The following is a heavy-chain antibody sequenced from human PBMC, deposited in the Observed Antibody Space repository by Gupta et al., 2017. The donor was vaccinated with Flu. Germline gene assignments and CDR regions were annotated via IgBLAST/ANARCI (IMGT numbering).Heavy chain of an antibody. J-gene: IGHJ3*02. CDR1: GFTLSSYA. CDR2: MSGSGGST. CDR3: ANVQNVPPMYYYDSRGVFDI. Sequence: EVQLLESGGGLVQPGGSLRLSCAASGFTLSSYAMSWVRQAPGKGLEWVSAMSGSGGSTYYADSVKGRFTISRDNSKNTLYLQMNSLRAEDTAVYYCANVQNVPPMYYYDSRGVFDIWGQGTMVTVSS. D-gene: IGHD3-22*01. V-gene: IGHV3-23*01.